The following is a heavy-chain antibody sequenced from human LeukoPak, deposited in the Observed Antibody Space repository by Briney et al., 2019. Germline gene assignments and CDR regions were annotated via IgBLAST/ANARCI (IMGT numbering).Heavy chain of an antibody. J-gene: IGHJ4*02. V-gene: IGHV1-24*01. CDR2: FDAEDGET. Sequence: ASVKVSCTVSGYTFTELAMHWVRQAPGKGLEWVGGFDAEDGETFYAHKFQGRVTMTRDTSTNTFYMEMSSLSSEDTAVYYCAREAAYSSSWSYWGQGTLVTVS. CDR3: AREAAYSSSWSY. D-gene: IGHD6-13*01. CDR1: GYTFTELA.